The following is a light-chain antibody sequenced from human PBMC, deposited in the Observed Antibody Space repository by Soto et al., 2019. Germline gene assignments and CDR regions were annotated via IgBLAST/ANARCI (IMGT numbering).Light chain of an antibody. CDR1: QGIRSA. CDR2: AAS. CDR3: QQYNQWPIT. J-gene: IGKJ5*01. V-gene: IGKV1-6*01. Sequence: AIQLTQSPSSLSASVGDRVTITCRASQGIRSALGWYQQKPGKGPKLLIYAASTLQSGVQSRFSGSGSGTDFTLTISSLQSEDFAVFYCQQYNQWPITFGQGTRLEIK.